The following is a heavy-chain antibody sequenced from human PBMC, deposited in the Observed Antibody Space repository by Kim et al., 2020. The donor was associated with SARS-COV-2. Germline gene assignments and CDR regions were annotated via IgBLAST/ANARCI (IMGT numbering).Heavy chain of an antibody. CDR3: AREGSSSSFDY. CDR2: K. Sequence: KYYAGSVKGRFTISRDNSKNTLYLQMNSLRAEDTAVYYCAREGSSSSFDYWGQGTLVTVSS. J-gene: IGHJ4*02. D-gene: IGHD6-6*01. V-gene: IGHV3-33*01.